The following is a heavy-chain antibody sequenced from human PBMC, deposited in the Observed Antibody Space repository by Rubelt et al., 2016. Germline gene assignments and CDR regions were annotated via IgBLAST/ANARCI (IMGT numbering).Heavy chain of an antibody. CDR1: GGSFSGYY. D-gene: IGHD3-16*01. V-gene: IGHV4-34*01. J-gene: IGHJ4*02. CDR2: INHSGST. Sequence: QVQLQQWGAGLLKPSETLSLTCAVYGGSFSGYYWSWIRPPPGKGLEWIGEINHSGSTNYNPSLKSRVTISVDTSKNQFSLKLSSVTAADTAVYYCARVTGGSSDYWGQGTLVTVSS. CDR3: ARVTGGSSDY.